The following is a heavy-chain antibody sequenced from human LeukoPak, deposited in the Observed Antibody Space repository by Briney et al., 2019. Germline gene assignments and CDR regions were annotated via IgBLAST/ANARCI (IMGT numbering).Heavy chain of an antibody. CDR3: ARKDWRFGELLRP. D-gene: IGHD3-10*01. CDR1: GYTFTGYY. J-gene: IGHJ5*02. CDR2: INPNSGGT. V-gene: IGHV1-2*02. Sequence: ASVKVSCEASGYTFTGYYMHWVRQAPGQGLEWMGWINPNSGGTNYAQKFQGRVTMTRDTSISTAYMELSRLRSDDTAVYYCARKDWRFGELLRPWGQGTLVTVSS.